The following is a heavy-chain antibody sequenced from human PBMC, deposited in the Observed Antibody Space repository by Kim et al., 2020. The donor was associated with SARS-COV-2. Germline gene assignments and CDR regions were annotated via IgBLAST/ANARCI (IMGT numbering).Heavy chain of an antibody. D-gene: IGHD3-3*01. V-gene: IGHV4-39*07. Sequence: KSRVTLSVDTSKNQFSLTLSSVTAADTAVYYCARVGAYYDFWSGFSYFDYWGQGTLVTVSS. J-gene: IGHJ4*02. CDR3: ARVGAYYDFWSGFSYFDY.